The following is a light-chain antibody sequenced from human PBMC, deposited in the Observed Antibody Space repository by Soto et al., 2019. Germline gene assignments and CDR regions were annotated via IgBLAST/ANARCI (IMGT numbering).Light chain of an antibody. J-gene: IGKJ1*01. V-gene: IGKV3-20*01. CDR1: QSVSSNH. CDR2: GAS. CDR3: QQYGSSQWT. Sequence: PGERATLSCMSSQSVSSNHLAWYQQKPGQPPRLLIYGASNRATGIPDRFSGSGSGTDFTLTITRLEPEDFAVYYCQQYGSSQWTFGQGTKVDIK.